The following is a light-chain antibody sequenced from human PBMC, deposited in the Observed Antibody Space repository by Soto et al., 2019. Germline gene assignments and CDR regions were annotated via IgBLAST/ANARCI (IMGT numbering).Light chain of an antibody. J-gene: IGLJ1*01. CDR3: QSYDSTLSARYV. CDR1: STNIGARYR. CDR2: DNT. V-gene: IGLV1-40*01. Sequence: QSVLTQPPSVSGAPGQRVSISCTGSSTNIGARYRVEWNPHRPGTDPQHLFGDNTILPSAVPVLFPAFTHGTSSSLAITGLQAEDEGDYYCQSYDSTLSARYVFGTGTKVTVL.